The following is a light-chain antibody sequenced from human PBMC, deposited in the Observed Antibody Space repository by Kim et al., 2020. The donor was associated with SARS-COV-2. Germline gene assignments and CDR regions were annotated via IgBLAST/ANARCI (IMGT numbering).Light chain of an antibody. CDR1: QDIKYS. J-gene: IGKJ5*01. Sequence: DIQVTQSPSSLSASIGDRVTITCQASQDIKYSLNWYQQKPGKAPKLLIFDASTLARGVPSRFSGSGSGTDFSLIITSLQPEDIAPYYCQKYDKLTPIFGERTRMEIK. CDR2: DAS. CDR3: QKYDKLTPI. V-gene: IGKV1-33*01.